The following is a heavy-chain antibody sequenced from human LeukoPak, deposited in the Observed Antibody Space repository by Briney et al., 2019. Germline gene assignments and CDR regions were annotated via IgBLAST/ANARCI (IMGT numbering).Heavy chain of an antibody. CDR1: GGSISSGSYY. CDR3: ARHNTMVRGVIPFDY. V-gene: IGHV4-61*02. D-gene: IGHD3-10*01. Sequence: SETLSLTCTVSGGSISSGSYYWSWIRQPAGKGLEWIGRIYTSGSTNYNPSLKSRVTISVDTSKNQFSLKLSSVTAADTAVYYCARHNTMVRGVIPFDYWGQGTLVTVSS. J-gene: IGHJ4*02. CDR2: IYTSGST.